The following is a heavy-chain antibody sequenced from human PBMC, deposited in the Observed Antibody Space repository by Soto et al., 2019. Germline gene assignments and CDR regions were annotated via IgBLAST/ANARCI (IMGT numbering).Heavy chain of an antibody. CDR2: ISGSGGST. Sequence: VGSLRLSCAASGFTFSSYAMSWVRQAPGKGLEWVSAISGSGGSTYYADSVKGRFTISRDNSKNTLYLQMNSLRAEDTAVYYCAKDPSHYDFWSGYYSYWGQGTLVTVSS. V-gene: IGHV3-23*01. D-gene: IGHD3-3*01. J-gene: IGHJ4*02. CDR3: AKDPSHYDFWSGYYSY. CDR1: GFTFSSYA.